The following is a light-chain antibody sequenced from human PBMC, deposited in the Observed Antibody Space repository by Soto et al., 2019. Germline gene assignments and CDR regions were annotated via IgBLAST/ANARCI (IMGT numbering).Light chain of an antibody. CDR2: GAS. CDR1: QSVSSN. CDR3: QQCNNWPPWT. V-gene: IGKV3-15*01. J-gene: IGKJ1*01. Sequence: EIVMTQSPATLSVSPGERATLSCRASQSVSSNLAWYQQKPGQAPRLLIYGASTRATGIPARFSGSGPGTEFTLTISSLQSEDFAVSYCQQCNNWPPWTFGQGTKVEIK.